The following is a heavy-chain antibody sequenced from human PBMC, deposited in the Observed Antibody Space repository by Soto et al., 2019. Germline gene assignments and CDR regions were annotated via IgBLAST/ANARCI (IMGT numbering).Heavy chain of an antibody. CDR1: GGTFSSYA. J-gene: IGHJ5*02. CDR2: IIPIFGTA. CDR3: ASSSAEGAAPPNWFDP. D-gene: IGHD3-16*01. Sequence: SVKVSCKASGGTFSSYAISWVRQAPGQGLEWMGGIIPIFGTANYAQKFQGRVTITADKSTSTAYMELSSLRSEDTAVYYCASSSAEGAAPPNWFDPWGQGTLVTVSS. V-gene: IGHV1-69*06.